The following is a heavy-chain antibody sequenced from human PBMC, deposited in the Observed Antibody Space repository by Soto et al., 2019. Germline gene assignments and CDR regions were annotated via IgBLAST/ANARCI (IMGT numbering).Heavy chain of an antibody. D-gene: IGHD1-7*01. CDR3: AKDNGLELRYYYYGMDV. CDR2: ISYDGSNK. Sequence: QVQLVESGGGVVQPGRSLRLSCAASGFTFSSYGMHWVRQAPGKGLEWVAVISYDGSNKYYADSVKGRFTISRDNSKNTLDLQMNSLGAEDTAVYYCAKDNGLELRYYYYGMDVWGQGTTVTVSS. V-gene: IGHV3-30*18. J-gene: IGHJ6*02. CDR1: GFTFSSYG.